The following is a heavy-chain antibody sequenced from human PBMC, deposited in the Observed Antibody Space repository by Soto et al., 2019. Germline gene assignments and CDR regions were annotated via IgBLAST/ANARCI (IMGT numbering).Heavy chain of an antibody. CDR3: ARDGGRGYSYCYLVY. V-gene: IGHV1-69*08. D-gene: IGHD5-18*01. CDR2: IIPILGIA. CDR1: VVTFISYT. Sequence: QVQLVQSGAEVKKPGSSVKVSCKASVVTFISYTISWVRQAPGQGLEWMGRIIPILGIANYAQKFQGRGTINADKSTRTAYKELSSLRSEDTAVYYCARDGGRGYSYCYLVYGGQGTLVTVAS. J-gene: IGHJ4*02.